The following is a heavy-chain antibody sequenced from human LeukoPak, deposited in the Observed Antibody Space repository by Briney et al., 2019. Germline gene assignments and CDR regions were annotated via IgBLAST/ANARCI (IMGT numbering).Heavy chain of an antibody. J-gene: IGHJ5*02. CDR1: NGPITSTKW. D-gene: IGHD3-10*01. CDR3: ARVRSGTHRSWFDP. V-gene: IGHV4-4*02. Sequence: SGTLSLTCTVSNGPITSTKWWSWVRQPPGKGLEWIGEISHTGSTNYNPSLKSRVTISVDTSKNQFSLKLSSVTAADTAVYYCARVRSGTHRSWFDPWGQGTLVTVSS. CDR2: ISHTGST.